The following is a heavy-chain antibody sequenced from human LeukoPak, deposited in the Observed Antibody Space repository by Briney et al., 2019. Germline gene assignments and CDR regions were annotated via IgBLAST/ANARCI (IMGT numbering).Heavy chain of an antibody. CDR1: GFTFSSYW. D-gene: IGHD2-2*01. Sequence: PGGSLRLSCAASGFTFSSYWMSWVRQAPGKGLEWVSSISSSSSYIYYAESVKGRCTISRDNAKKSLYLQMNSLRAEDTAVYYCAGPMGPAAIFGFDYWGQGTLVTVSS. CDR2: ISSSSSYI. CDR3: AGPMGPAAIFGFDY. J-gene: IGHJ4*02. V-gene: IGHV3-21*01.